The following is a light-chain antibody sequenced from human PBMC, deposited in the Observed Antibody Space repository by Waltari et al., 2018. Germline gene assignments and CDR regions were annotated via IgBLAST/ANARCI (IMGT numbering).Light chain of an antibody. Sequence: SYVLTQPPSVAVAPGETARVTCGGNNIESKSVHGYRQRPGKAPVLVISYDSDRPSGIPERFSGSNSGNTATLTISRVEAGDEADYYCQVWDANTDPGVFGTGTEVTVL. CDR1: NIESKS. CDR3: QVWDANTDPGV. J-gene: IGLJ1*01. CDR2: YDS. V-gene: IGLV3-21*01.